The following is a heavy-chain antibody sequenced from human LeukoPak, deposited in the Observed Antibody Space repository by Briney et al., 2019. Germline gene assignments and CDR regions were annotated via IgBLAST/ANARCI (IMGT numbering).Heavy chain of an antibody. CDR1: GGSISSGYY. D-gene: IGHD2-15*01. CDR3: ARDLGGSGGSSPFRTLDI. J-gene: IGHJ3*02. V-gene: IGHV4-38-2*02. Sequence: SETLSLTCTVSGGSISSGYYWGWIRQPPGKGLEWIGSIYHSGSTYYNPSLKSRVTISVDTSKNQFSLKLSSVTAADTAVYYCARDLGGSGGSSPFRTLDIWGQGTMVTVSS. CDR2: IYHSGST.